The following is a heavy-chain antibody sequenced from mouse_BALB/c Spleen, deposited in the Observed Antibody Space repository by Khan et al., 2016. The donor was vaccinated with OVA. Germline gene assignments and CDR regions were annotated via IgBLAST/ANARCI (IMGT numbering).Heavy chain of an antibody. Sequence: EVALVESGGDLVKPGGSLKLSCAASGFTFSTYGMSWVRQTPDKRLEWVATVSTGGSYTYYPDSVKGRFTISRDNAKNTLYRQMSGLKSEDTAMFYCTRLAYYYDSEGFAYWGQGTLVTVSA. CDR1: GFTFSTYG. CDR2: VSTGGSYT. CDR3: TRLAYYYDSEGFAY. J-gene: IGHJ3*01. V-gene: IGHV5-6*01. D-gene: IGHD1-1*01.